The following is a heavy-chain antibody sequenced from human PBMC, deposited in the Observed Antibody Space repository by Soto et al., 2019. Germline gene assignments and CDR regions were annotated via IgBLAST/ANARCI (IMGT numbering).Heavy chain of an antibody. D-gene: IGHD2-2*01. J-gene: IGHJ6*02. CDR1: GGTFSSYA. V-gene: IGHV1-69*13. CDR3: ASDVKIVVVPAAMPYYGMDV. Sequence: GASVKVSCKASGGTFSSYAISWVRQAPGQGLEWMGGIIPTFGTANYAQKFQGRVTITADESTSTAYMELSSLRSEDTAVYYCASDVKIVVVPAAMPYYGMDVWGQGTTVTVSS. CDR2: IIPTFGTA.